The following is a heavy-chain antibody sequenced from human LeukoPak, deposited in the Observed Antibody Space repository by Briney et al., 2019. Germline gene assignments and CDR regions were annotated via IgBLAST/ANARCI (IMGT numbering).Heavy chain of an antibody. D-gene: IGHD2-2*02. CDR3: ARGRVDLVVVVPAAIRYGMDV. Sequence: SGTLSLTCAVYGGSFSGYYWSWIRQPPGKGLEWIGEINHSGSTNYNPPLKSRVTISVDTSKNQFSLKLSSVTAADTAVYYCARGRVDLVVVVPAAIRYGMDVWGQGTTVTVSS. J-gene: IGHJ6*02. CDR2: INHSGST. CDR1: GGSFSGYY. V-gene: IGHV4-34*01.